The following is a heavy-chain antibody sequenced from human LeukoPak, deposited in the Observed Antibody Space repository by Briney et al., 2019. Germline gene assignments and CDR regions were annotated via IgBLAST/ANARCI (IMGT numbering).Heavy chain of an antibody. CDR2: ISYGGSNK. CDR3: ARDRDIVVVLATYHAFGI. V-gene: IGHV3-30*04. D-gene: IGHD2-15*01. J-gene: IGHJ3*02. Sequence: GVPLRLSCSASVFTCSSYPMHGVRQAPGKGREGVADISYGGSNKYYADPVRGRFTISRDNSKHTLYLQMNTLIAEDSCVYYCARDRDIVVVLATYHAFGIWGQGKMVTVSS. CDR1: VFTCSSYP.